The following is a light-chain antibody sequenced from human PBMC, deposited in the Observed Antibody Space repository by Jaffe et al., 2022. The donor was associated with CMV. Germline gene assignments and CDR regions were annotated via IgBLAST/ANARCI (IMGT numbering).Light chain of an antibody. CDR2: DAS. J-gene: IGKJ4*01. V-gene: IGKV1-33*01. CDR1: QDISHY. CDR3: QQYTNLPFT. Sequence: DIQMTQSPSSLSASVGDRVTITCQASQDISHYLNWYQQRPGKAPKLLIYDASNLETGVPSRFSGSGSGTDFTLTISGLQPEDLATYYCQQYTNLPFTFGGGTKVEIK.